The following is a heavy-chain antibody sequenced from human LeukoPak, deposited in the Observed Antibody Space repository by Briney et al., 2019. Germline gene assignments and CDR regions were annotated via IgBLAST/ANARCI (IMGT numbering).Heavy chain of an antibody. CDR3: ARARGIGGYSYLTGWFDP. V-gene: IGHV1-69*13. Sequence: SVKVSCKASGGAFSSYAISWVRQAPGQGLEWMGGIIPIFGTANYAQKFQGRVTITADESTSTAYMELSSLRSEDTAVYYCARARGIGGYSYLTGWFDPWGQGTLVTVSS. CDR1: GGAFSSYA. CDR2: IIPIFGTA. D-gene: IGHD5-18*01. J-gene: IGHJ5*02.